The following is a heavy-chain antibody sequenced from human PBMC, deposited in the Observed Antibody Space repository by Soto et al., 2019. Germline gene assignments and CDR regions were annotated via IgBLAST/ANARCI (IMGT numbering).Heavy chain of an antibody. Sequence: GASVKVSCKASGYTFTSYYIHWVRQAPGQGLEWMGWISANNGNTNYAQKLQGRVTMTTDTSTSTAYMELRSLRSDDTAAYYCARVLGIAAPPSFDYWGQGTLVTVSS. CDR1: GYTFTSYY. CDR2: ISANNGNT. CDR3: ARVLGIAAPPSFDY. V-gene: IGHV1-18*04. D-gene: IGHD6-6*01. J-gene: IGHJ4*02.